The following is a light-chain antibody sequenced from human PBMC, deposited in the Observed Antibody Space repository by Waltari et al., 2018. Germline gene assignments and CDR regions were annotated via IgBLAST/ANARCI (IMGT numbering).Light chain of an antibody. Sequence: QSVLTQPPSVSAAPGQKVTISCSGDGSNIGNNYVSWYQQFPGTAPKLLIYDNNKRPPGIPDRFSWSKAGTSATLVITGLHTGDEADYYCGTWDTSLSKVFGGGTKLTVL. J-gene: IGLJ2*01. CDR1: GSNIGNNY. V-gene: IGLV1-51*01. CDR2: DNN. CDR3: GTWDTSLSKV.